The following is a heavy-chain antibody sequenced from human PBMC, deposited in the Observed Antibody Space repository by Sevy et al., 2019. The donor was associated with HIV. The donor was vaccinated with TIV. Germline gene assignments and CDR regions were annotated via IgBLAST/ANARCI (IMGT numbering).Heavy chain of an antibody. CDR1: GFTFSSYW. Sequence: GGSLRFSCAASGFTFSSYWMSWVRQAPGKGLEWVANIKQDGSEKYYVDSVKGRFTISRDNAKNSLNLQMNSLRAEDTPVYYWGRVICSSTSCYKPENAFDIWGQGTMVTVSS. V-gene: IGHV3-7*01. CDR3: GRVICSSTSCYKPENAFDI. D-gene: IGHD2-2*02. J-gene: IGHJ3*02. CDR2: IKQDGSEK.